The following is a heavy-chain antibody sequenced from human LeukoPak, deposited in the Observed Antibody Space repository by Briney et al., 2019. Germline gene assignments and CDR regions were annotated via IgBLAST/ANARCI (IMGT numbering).Heavy chain of an antibody. D-gene: IGHD7-27*01. Sequence: PGGSRRLSCAASGFTFSSYSMSWVRQAPGKGLEWVAYISSSSSTLHYADSVKGRFTISRDNARNSLYLQMNSLRDEDTAMYYCARESYWGSSLKGFDSWGQGTLVTVSS. V-gene: IGHV3-48*02. CDR2: ISSSSSTL. CDR1: GFTFSSYS. CDR3: ARESYWGSSLKGFDS. J-gene: IGHJ4*02.